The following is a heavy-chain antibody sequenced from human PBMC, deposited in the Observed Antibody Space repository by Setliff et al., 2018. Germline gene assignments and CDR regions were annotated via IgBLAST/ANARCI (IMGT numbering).Heavy chain of an antibody. CDR2: IIPILGIA. CDR1: GGTFSSYA. D-gene: IGHD3-3*01. J-gene: IGHJ4*02. V-gene: IGHV1-69*10. CDR3: ARGFTIFGVVMCYFDY. Sequence: SVKVSCKASGGTFSSYAISWVRQAPGQGLEWMGGIIPILGIANYAQKFQGRVTITADESTSTAYMELSSLRSEDTAVYYCARGFTIFGVVMCYFDYWGQGTLVTVSS.